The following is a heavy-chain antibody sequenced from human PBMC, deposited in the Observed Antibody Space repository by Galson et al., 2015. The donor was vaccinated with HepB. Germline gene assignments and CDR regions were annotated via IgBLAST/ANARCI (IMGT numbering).Heavy chain of an antibody. CDR2: ISAYNGNT. V-gene: IGHV1-18*01. CDR3: ARARPIDYSNYYYGMDV. Sequence: SVKVSCKASGYTFTSSGISWVRQAPGQGLEWMGWISAYNGNTNYAQKLQGRVTMTTDTSTSKAYMELRSLRFDDTAVYYCARARPIDYSNYYYGMDVWGQGTTVTVSS. CDR1: GYTFTSSG. J-gene: IGHJ6*02. D-gene: IGHD4-11*01.